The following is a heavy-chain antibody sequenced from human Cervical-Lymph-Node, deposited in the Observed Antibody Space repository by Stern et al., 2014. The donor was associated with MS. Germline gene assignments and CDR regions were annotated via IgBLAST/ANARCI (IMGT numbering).Heavy chain of an antibody. V-gene: IGHV1-69*06. CDR1: GGNFSVLA. CDR3: ALLSYNSGPES. Sequence: VQLVQSGAEVKKPESSVKVSCQASGGNFSVLAISWVRLAPGQRPEWMGGIIPILETATYAQKFQGRVTITADRSTSRVHMEMTSLRGEDTAVFYCALLSYNSGPESWGQGTLVTVSS. D-gene: IGHD1-1*01. CDR2: IIPILETA. J-gene: IGHJ5*02.